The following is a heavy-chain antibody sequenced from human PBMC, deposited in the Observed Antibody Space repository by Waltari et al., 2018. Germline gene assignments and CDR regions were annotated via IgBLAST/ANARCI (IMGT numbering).Heavy chain of an antibody. Sequence: QVQLVESGGGVVQPGRSLRPSCAASEFTFRSYAMPWVRQAPGKGLEWVAVISYNERNIYYVDTVKGRFTISRDNSEKMLYLQMNSLRVEDTAVYYCARDYCDRTNCHGMDVWGQGTTVTVSS. J-gene: IGHJ6*02. CDR1: EFTFRSYA. CDR2: ISYNERNI. D-gene: IGHD3-22*01. CDR3: ARDYCDRTNCHGMDV. V-gene: IGHV3-30*04.